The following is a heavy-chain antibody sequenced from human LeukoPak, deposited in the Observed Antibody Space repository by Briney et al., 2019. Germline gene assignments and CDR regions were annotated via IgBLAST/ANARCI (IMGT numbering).Heavy chain of an antibody. CDR3: AKDPTDFDSSGQTYFDY. J-gene: IGHJ4*02. CDR1: GFTFDDYA. V-gene: IGHV3-23*01. D-gene: IGHD3-22*01. Sequence: PGGSLRLSCAASGFTFDDYAMHWVRQAPGKGLEWVSGISGSGGITHYADSVRGRFTISRDDSKNTLYLQMNSLRAEDTAVYYCAKDPTDFDSSGQTYFDYWGQGSLVTVSS. CDR2: ISGSGGIT.